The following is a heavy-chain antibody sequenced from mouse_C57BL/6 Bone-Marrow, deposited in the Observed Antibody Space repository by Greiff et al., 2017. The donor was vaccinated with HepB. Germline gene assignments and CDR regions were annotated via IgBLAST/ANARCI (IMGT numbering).Heavy chain of an antibody. CDR2: IHPNSGST. CDR1: GYTFTSYW. D-gene: IGHD1-1*01. CDR3: ARSAAFITTVVESC. Sequence: QVQLQQPGAELVKPGASVKLSCKASGYTFTSYWMHWVKQRPGQGLEWIGMIHPNSGSTNYNEKFKSKATLTVDKSSSTAYMQLSSLTSEDSAVYYCARSAAFITTVVESCWGQGTTLTVSS. J-gene: IGHJ2*01. V-gene: IGHV1-64*01.